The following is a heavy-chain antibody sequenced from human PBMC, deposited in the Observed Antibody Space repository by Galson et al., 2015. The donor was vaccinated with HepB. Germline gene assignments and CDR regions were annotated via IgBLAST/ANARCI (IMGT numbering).Heavy chain of an antibody. CDR2: IYFGGRT. V-gene: IGHV4-39*07. D-gene: IGHD4-17*01. CDR3: ARVLSLDTVTFLSTTHIFDP. Sequence: DWIGSIYFGGRTYFSPSFQSRVAMSVDTSKNQLSLKLSSTIAADTAVYYCARVLSLDTVTFLSTTHIFDPWGQGTLVTVSS. J-gene: IGHJ5*02.